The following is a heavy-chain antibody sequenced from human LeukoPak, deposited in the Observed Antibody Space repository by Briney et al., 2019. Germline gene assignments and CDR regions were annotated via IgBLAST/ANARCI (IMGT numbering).Heavy chain of an antibody. CDR2: IYHSGST. J-gene: IGHJ3*02. CDR3: ARGDYEDAFDI. CDR1: GGSISSGGYY. Sequence: NASETLSLTCTVSGGSISSGGYYWSWIRQPPGKGLEWIGYIYHSGSTYYNPSLKSRVTISVDRSKNQFSLKLSSVTAADTAVYYCARGDYEDAFDIWGQRTMVTVSS. V-gene: IGHV4-30-2*01. D-gene: IGHD4-17*01.